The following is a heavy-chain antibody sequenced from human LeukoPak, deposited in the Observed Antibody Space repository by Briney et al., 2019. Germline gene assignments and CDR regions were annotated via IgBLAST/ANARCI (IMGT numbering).Heavy chain of an antibody. CDR2: IYYSGSP. J-gene: IGHJ6*02. CDR1: GGSISSYY. V-gene: IGHV4-59*01. D-gene: IGHD3-10*01. CDR3: ARDLITMVRGASNNYYYYYYGMDV. Sequence: SETLSLTCTVSGGSISSYYWSWIRQPPGKGLEWIGYIYYSGSPNYNPSLKSRGTISVDTSKNQFSLNLSSVTAADTAVYYCARDLITMVRGASNNYYYYYYGMDVWGQGTTVTVSS.